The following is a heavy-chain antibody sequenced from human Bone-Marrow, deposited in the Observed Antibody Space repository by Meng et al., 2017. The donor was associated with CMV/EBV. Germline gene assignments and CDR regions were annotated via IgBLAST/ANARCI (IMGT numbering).Heavy chain of an antibody. Sequence: GESLKISCAASGFTFSSYSMNWVRQAPGKGLEWVSSISSSSSYIYYADSVKGRFTISRDNAKNSLYLQMNSLRAEDTAVYYCARDKGYYDSSGYDGAMDVWGQGTTVNFSS. CDR3: ARDKGYYDSSGYDGAMDV. V-gene: IGHV3-21*01. CDR1: GFTFSSYS. D-gene: IGHD3-22*01. CDR2: ISSSSSYI. J-gene: IGHJ6*02.